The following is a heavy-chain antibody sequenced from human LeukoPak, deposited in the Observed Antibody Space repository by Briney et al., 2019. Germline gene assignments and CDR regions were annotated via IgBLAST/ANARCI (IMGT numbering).Heavy chain of an antibody. J-gene: IGHJ6*03. V-gene: IGHV3-21*01. CDR2: ISSSSSYI. CDR3: ASVRHDPLEYYYYIDV. Sequence: GGSLRLSCAASGFTFSSYSMNWVRQAPGKGLEWVSSISSSSSYIYYADSVKGRFTISRDNAKNSLYLQMNSLRAEDTAVYYCASVRHDPLEYYYYIDVWGKGTTVTVSS. CDR1: GFTFSSYS. D-gene: IGHD2/OR15-2a*01.